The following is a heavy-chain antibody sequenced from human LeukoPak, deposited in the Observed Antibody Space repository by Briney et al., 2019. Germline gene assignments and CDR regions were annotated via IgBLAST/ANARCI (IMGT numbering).Heavy chain of an antibody. Sequence: PGGSLRLSCAASGFIFSYYAMIWVRQAPGKGLEWVSTIGGRGGNIYYAESVKGRFTISRDNSKNTLFLQMNSLRADDTAVYYCAKDPNGDYVGAFDFWGQGTMVSVSS. V-gene: IGHV3-23*01. CDR1: GFIFSYYA. CDR3: AKDPNGDYVGAFDF. CDR2: IGGRGGNI. J-gene: IGHJ3*01. D-gene: IGHD4-17*01.